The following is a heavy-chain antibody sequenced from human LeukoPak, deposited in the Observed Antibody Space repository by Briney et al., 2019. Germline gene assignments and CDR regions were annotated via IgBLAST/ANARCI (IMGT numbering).Heavy chain of an antibody. CDR1: GFTFSSYS. J-gene: IGHJ4*02. Sequence: PGGSLRLSCAASGFTFSSYSMNWVRQAPGKGLEWVSSISSSSSYIYYADSVKGRFTISRDNAKNSLYLQMNSLRAVDTAVYYCARGLGEYGDYWGQGTLVTVSS. CDR2: ISSSSSYI. V-gene: IGHV3-21*01. CDR3: ARGLGEYGDY. D-gene: IGHD3-16*01.